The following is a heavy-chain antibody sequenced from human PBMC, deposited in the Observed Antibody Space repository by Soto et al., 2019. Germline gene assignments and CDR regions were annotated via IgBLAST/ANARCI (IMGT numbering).Heavy chain of an antibody. D-gene: IGHD6-6*01. V-gene: IGHV3-21*01. CDR2: ICSSSSYI. CDR1: GFTFSSYS. J-gene: IGHJ6*03. Sequence: PGGSLRLSCAASGFTFSSYSMNWVRQAPGKGLEWVSSICSSSSYIYYAVSVKGRFTISRDNAKNSLFLQMNSLRAEDTAVYYCAREQYSSSSGGSYYYYYMDVWGKGTTVTVSS. CDR3: AREQYSSSSGGSYYYYYMDV.